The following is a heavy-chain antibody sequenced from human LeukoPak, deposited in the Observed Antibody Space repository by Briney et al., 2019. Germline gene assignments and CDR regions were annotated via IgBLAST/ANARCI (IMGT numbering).Heavy chain of an antibody. J-gene: IGHJ4*02. Sequence: ASVKVSCKASGYTFTSYGISWVRQAPGQGLEWMGWISAYSVNANYAQKLQGRVTMTTDTSTSTAYMELRSLRSDDTAVYYCARDRFRSHYYDSSGYYYSGPRFDYWGQGTLVTVSS. V-gene: IGHV1-18*01. CDR3: ARDRFRSHYYDSSGYYYSGPRFDY. D-gene: IGHD3-22*01. CDR2: ISAYSVNA. CDR1: GYTFTSYG.